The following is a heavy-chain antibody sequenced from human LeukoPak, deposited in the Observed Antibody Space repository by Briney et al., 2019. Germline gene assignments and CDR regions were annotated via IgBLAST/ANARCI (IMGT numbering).Heavy chain of an antibody. V-gene: IGHV4-38-2*01. CDR1: GYSISSGYY. D-gene: IGHD6-13*01. J-gene: IGHJ5*02. Sequence: SETLSLTCAVPGYSISSGYYWGWIRQPPGKGLEWIGSIYHSGSTYYNPSLKSRVTISVDTSKNQFSLKLSSVTAADTAVYYCARHPPYSSSWYFLNWFDPWGQGTLVTVSS. CDR2: IYHSGST. CDR3: ARHPPYSSSWYFLNWFDP.